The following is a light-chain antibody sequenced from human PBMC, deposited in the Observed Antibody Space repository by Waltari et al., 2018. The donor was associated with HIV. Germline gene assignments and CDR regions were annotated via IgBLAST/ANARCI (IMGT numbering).Light chain of an antibody. V-gene: IGKV3-20*01. CDR3: QQSET. J-gene: IGKJ1*01. CDR1: QSVSSSY. CDR2: GAS. Sequence: EIVLTQSPGTLSLSPGERATLSCRASQSVSSSYLAWYQQKSGQAPRLLIYGASSMSTGIPDRFSGSGSGTEFTLTIARLAPADFAVYYCQQSETFGPWTRVEIK.